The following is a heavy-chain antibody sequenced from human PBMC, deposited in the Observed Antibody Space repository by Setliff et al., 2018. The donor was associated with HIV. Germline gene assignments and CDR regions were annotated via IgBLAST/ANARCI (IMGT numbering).Heavy chain of an antibody. CDR1: GFTFSSYA. J-gene: IGHJ4*02. V-gene: IGHV3-7*03. Sequence: PGGSLRLSCAASGFTFSSYAMTWVRQAPGKGLEWVANIKQDGSEKYYVDSVKGRFTISRDNAKNSLYLQMGGLRAEDTATYYCAKEGVGSWIDYWGQGTLVTVSS. D-gene: IGHD1-26*01. CDR3: AKEGVGSWIDY. CDR2: IKQDGSEK.